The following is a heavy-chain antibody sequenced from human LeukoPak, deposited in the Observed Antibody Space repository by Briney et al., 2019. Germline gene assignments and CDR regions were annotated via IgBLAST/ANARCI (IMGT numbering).Heavy chain of an antibody. Sequence: SETLSLTCTVSGGSISSHYWSWIRQPPGKGLEWIGYIYYSGSTNYNPSLKSRVTISVDTSKNQFSLKLSSVTAADTAVYYCARVRWGFDYWGQGTLVTVSS. CDR1: GGSISSHY. CDR3: ARVRWGFDY. D-gene: IGHD1-26*01. CDR2: IYYSGST. J-gene: IGHJ4*02. V-gene: IGHV4-59*11.